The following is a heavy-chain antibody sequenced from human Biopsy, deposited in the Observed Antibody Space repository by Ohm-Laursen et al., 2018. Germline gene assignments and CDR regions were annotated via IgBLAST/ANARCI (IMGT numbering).Heavy chain of an antibody. CDR3: VRGVDYYDPYHYYALDV. Sequence: PGTLSLTCAVTYGSISGHFWSWIRQAPGKGLGWIGYVYYNGNTNYSPSLKSRATISLDTSKDQFSLKVRSVTAADTAVYYCVRGVDYYDPYHYYALDVWGQGTTVTVSS. V-gene: IGHV4-59*11. CDR1: YGSISGHF. CDR2: VYYNGNT. J-gene: IGHJ6*02. D-gene: IGHD3-22*01.